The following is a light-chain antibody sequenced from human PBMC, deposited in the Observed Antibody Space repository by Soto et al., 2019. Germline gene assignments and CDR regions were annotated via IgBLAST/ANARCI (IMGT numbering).Light chain of an antibody. CDR3: QQYGSSTLT. Sequence: EIVLTQSPGTLSLSPGERATLSCRASQSVSSSYLAWYQQKPGQAPRLLIYGASSRATGIPDRFSGSGSGTDFTLTIIRLEPEDLAVYYCQQYGSSTLTFGGGTKVEIK. J-gene: IGKJ4*01. CDR2: GAS. V-gene: IGKV3-20*01. CDR1: QSVSSSY.